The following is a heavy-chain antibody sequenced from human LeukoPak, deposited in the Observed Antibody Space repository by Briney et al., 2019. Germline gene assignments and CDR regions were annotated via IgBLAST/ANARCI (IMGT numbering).Heavy chain of an antibody. V-gene: IGHV4-59*12. J-gene: IGHJ4*02. CDR2: IYYSGST. CDR1: GGSISSYY. CDR3: ASLPSSSWYDGDFDY. D-gene: IGHD6-13*01. Sequence: SETLSLTCTVSGGSISSYYWSWIRQPPGKGLEWIGYIYYSGSTNYNPSLKSRVTISVDTSKNQFSLKLSSVTAADTAVYYCASLPSSSWYDGDFDYWGQGTLVTVSS.